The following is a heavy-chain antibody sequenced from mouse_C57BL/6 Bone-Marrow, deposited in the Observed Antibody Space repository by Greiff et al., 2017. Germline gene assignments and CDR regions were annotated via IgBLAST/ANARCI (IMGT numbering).Heavy chain of an antibody. V-gene: IGHV5-4*03. D-gene: IGHD2-10*01. J-gene: IGHJ2*01. CDR1: GFTFSSYA. CDR2: ISDGGSYT. CDR3: ARPLLCYFDY. Sequence: DVKLVESGGGLVKPGGSLKLSCAASGFTFSSYAMSWVRQTPEKRLEWVATISDGGSYTYYPDNVKGRFTISRDNAKNNLYLQMSHLKSEDTAMYYCARPLLCYFDYWGQGTTLTVSS.